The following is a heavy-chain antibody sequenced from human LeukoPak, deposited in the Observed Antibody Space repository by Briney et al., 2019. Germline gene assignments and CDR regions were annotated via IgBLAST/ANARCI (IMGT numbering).Heavy chain of an antibody. CDR3: ARTYYDILTGSDGAFDI. CDR2: ISSSGSTI. CDR1: GFTFSSYE. Sequence: PGGSLRLSCAASGFTFSSYEMNWVRQAPGKGLEWVSYISSSGSTIYYADSVKGRFTISRDNAKNSLYLQMNSLRAEDTAVYYCARTYYDILTGSDGAFDIWGQGTMVTVSS. V-gene: IGHV3-48*03. D-gene: IGHD3-9*01. J-gene: IGHJ3*02.